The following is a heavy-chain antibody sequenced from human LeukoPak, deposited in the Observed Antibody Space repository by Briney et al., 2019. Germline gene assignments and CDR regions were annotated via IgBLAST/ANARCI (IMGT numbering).Heavy chain of an antibody. J-gene: IGHJ4*02. D-gene: IGHD2-15*01. CDR2: ISVSGNT. CDR3: AKAPVTTCSGAYCYPFDY. Sequence: GGSLRLSCAASGFTFSSYSMNWVRQGPGKGLEWVSAISVSGNTYHADSVKGRFTISRDSYKNTLYLQMNSLRAEDAAVYYCAKAPVTTCSGAYCYPFDYWGQGTLVTVSS. CDR1: GFTFSSYS. V-gene: IGHV3-23*01.